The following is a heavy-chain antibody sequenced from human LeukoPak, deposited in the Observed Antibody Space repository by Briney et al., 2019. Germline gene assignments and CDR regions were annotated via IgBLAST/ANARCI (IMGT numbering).Heavy chain of an antibody. J-gene: IGHJ4*02. CDR2: ISVSGGST. CDR3: ARDAYLRGVPDGFFDY. Sequence: GGSLRLSCATSGFTFSTYAMNWVRQAPGKGLEWVSVISVSGGSTYYADSVKGRFTISRDNSRNTLDLQLNSLTADDTAVYYCARDAYLRGVPDGFFDYWGQGALVTVSS. V-gene: IGHV3-23*01. CDR1: GFTFSTYA. D-gene: IGHD3-10*02.